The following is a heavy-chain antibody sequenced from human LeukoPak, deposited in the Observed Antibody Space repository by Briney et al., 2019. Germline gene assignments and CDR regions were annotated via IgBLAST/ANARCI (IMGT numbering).Heavy chain of an antibody. CDR1: GFAFRTYE. CDR3: AKGADIVVVVAANWFDP. CDR2: ISVSGGST. V-gene: IGHV3-23*01. J-gene: IGHJ5*02. D-gene: IGHD2-15*01. Sequence: PGGSLRLSCAASGFAFRTYEMNWVRQAPGKGLEWVSAISVSGGSTYYADSVKGRFTISRDNSKNTLYLQMNSLRAEDTAVYYCAKGADIVVVVAANWFDPWGQGTLVTVSS.